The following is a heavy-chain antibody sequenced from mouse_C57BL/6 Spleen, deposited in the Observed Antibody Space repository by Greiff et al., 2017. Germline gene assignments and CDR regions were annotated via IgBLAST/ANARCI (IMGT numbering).Heavy chain of an antibody. CDR3: ARNYGNSPWFAY. J-gene: IGHJ3*01. Sequence: QVQLQQPGAELVMPGASVKLSCKASGYTFTSYWMHWVKQRPGQGLEWIGEIDPSDSYTNYNQKFKGKSTLTVDKSSSTAYMQLSSLTSEDSAVYYCARNYGNSPWFAYWGQGTLVTVSA. D-gene: IGHD2-1*01. V-gene: IGHV1-69*01. CDR2: IDPSDSYT. CDR1: GYTFTSYW.